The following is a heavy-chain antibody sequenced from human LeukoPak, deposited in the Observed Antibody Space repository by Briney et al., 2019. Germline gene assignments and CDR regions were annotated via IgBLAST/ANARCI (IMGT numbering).Heavy chain of an antibody. D-gene: IGHD4-11*01. J-gene: IGHJ4*02. Sequence: GGSLRLSCAASKLTFSHFGMHWVRQAPGKGLKWVAVIWHDGSSQYYADSVKGRFTVSRDNSQKMLYLQMNSLRPEDTAVYYCAKDAQRGFDYSNSLEKWGQGTLVTVSA. V-gene: IGHV3-33*03. CDR1: KLTFSHFG. CDR2: IWHDGSSQ. CDR3: AKDAQRGFDYSNSLEK.